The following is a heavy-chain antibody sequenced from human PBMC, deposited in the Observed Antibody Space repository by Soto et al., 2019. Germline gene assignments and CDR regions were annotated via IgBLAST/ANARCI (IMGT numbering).Heavy chain of an antibody. Sequence: SETLSLTCTFSGGSIRSSSYYYWAWIRQPPGKGLKWIGSINYSGSTYYNPSLKSQVTISVDTSKNQFSLRLSYVTAADTAVYYCARHVYHHVVVVTAIDYFDSWGQGTLVTVS. CDR1: GGSIRSSSYYY. J-gene: IGHJ4*02. CDR2: INYSGST. V-gene: IGHV4-39*01. D-gene: IGHD2-21*02. CDR3: ARHVYHHVVVVTAIDYFDS.